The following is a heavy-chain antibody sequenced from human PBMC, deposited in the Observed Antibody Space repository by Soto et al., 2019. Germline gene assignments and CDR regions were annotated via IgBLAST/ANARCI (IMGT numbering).Heavy chain of an antibody. Sequence: GSLRLSCAASGFTFSSYEMNWVRQAPGKGLEWVSYISSSGSTIYYADSVKGRFTISRDNAKNSLYLQMNSLRAEDTAVYYCAREGCSSTSCPENAFDIWGQGTMVTVSS. J-gene: IGHJ3*02. V-gene: IGHV3-48*03. CDR3: AREGCSSTSCPENAFDI. D-gene: IGHD2-2*01. CDR2: ISSSGSTI. CDR1: GFTFSSYE.